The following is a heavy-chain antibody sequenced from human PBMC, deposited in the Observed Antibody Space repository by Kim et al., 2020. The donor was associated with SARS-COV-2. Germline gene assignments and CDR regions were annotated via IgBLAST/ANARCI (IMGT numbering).Heavy chain of an antibody. J-gene: IGHJ6*02. Sequence: GGRTFYADSVKGRFTISRDNSKNTLYLQMNSLRAEDTAVYYCARLPYGMDVWGQGTTVTVSS. CDR2: GGRT. V-gene: IGHV3-53*01. CDR3: ARLPYGMDV.